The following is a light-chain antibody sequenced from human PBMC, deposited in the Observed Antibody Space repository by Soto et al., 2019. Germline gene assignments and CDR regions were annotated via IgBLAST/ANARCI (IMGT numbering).Light chain of an antibody. CDR2: GAS. Sequence: EIVLTQSPATLSFSPGETATLSCRSSQSFSSTLAWYQQKPGQAPRLPIYGASTRATGIPARSSGSGSGTDFTRNISSLQSEDFAGDYCQQYNNGPVTFGGGTKVDIK. V-gene: IGKV3-15*01. J-gene: IGKJ4*01. CDR1: QSFSST. CDR3: QQYNNGPVT.